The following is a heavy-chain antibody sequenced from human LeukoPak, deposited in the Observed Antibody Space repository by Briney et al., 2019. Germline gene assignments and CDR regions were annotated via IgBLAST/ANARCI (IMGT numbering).Heavy chain of an antibody. J-gene: IGHJ4*02. CDR3: AVIVAAGTGGFDS. CDR2: ISGIGNAI. V-gene: IGHV3-23*01. Sequence: GGSLRLSCAASGFTFTNYALSWVRQAPGKGLEWVSAISGIGNAIFYADSVKGRFTIPRDNAKSSLYLQMNSLRVEDTALYYCAVIVAAGTGGFDSWGQGTLVTVSS. CDR1: GFTFTNYA. D-gene: IGHD6-13*01.